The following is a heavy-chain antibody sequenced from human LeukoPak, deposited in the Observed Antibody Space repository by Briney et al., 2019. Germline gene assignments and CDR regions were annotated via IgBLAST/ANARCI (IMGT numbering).Heavy chain of an antibody. V-gene: IGHV3-23*01. Sequence: GALRLSCAASGFTFSSYAMTWVRQAPGKGLEWVSGISGSGGNTYYADSVKGRFTISRDNSKNTLYLEMNSLRAEDTAVYYCAVEKHDSPDYWGQGTLVTVSS. CDR2: ISGSGGNT. J-gene: IGHJ4*02. CDR3: AVEKHDSPDY. D-gene: IGHD3-22*01. CDR1: GFTFSSYA.